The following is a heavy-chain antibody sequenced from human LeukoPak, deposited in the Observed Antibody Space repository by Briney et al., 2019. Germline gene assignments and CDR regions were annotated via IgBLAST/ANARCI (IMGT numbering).Heavy chain of an antibody. CDR2: IRYDGSNK. CDR3: AKEHYDSGMFEYYFDY. D-gene: IGHD3-22*01. Sequence: GGSLRLSCAASGFTFSSYGMHWVRQAPGKGLEWVAFIRYDGSNKYYADSVKGRFTISRDNSKNTLYLQMNSLRAEDTAVYYCAKEHYDSGMFEYYFDYWGQGTLVTVSS. J-gene: IGHJ4*02. V-gene: IGHV3-30*02. CDR1: GFTFSSYG.